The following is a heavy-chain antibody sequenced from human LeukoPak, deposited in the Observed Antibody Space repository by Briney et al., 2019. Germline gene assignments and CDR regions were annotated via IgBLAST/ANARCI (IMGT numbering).Heavy chain of an antibody. V-gene: IGHV4-31*03. J-gene: IGHJ3*02. CDR3: ARDRSSRDVFDI. CDR1: GGSISSGAYY. CDR2: IYYSGST. D-gene: IGHD2-2*01. Sequence: SETLSLTCTVSGGSISSGAYYWSWIRQHPGKGLEWIGYIYYSGSTYYNPSLKSRVAISVDTSKNQFSLKLSSVTAADTAVYYCARDRSSRDVFDIWGQGTRVTVSS.